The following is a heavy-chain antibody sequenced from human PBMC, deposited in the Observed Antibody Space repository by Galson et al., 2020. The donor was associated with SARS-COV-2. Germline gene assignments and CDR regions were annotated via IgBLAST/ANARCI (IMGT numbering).Heavy chain of an antibody. V-gene: IGHV4-38-2*02. D-gene: IGHD1-26*01. CDR3: AREGGSYSY. CDR1: DYSISSDYY. Sequence: SETLSLTCTVSDYSISSDYYWGWIRQPPGKGLEWIGTIYHSGSTSYNPSLKSRVTISVDTSKNQFSLKLSSVTAADTAVYYCAREGGSYSYWGQGTLVTVSS. J-gene: IGHJ4*02. CDR2: IYHSGST.